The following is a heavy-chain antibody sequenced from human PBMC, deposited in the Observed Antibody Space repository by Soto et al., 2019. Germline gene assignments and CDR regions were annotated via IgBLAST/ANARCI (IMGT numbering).Heavy chain of an antibody. J-gene: IGHJ3*02. CDR2: ISSSSSYI. D-gene: IGHD4-17*01. CDR1: GFTFSSYS. V-gene: IGHV3-21*01. CDR3: ARDLDYGDYGGDAFDI. Sequence: EVQLVESGGGLVKTGGSLRLSCAASGFTFSSYSMNWVRQAPGKGLEWVSSISSSSSYIYYADSVKGRFTISRDNAKNSLYLQMNSLRAEDTAVYYCARDLDYGDYGGDAFDIWGQGTMVTVSS.